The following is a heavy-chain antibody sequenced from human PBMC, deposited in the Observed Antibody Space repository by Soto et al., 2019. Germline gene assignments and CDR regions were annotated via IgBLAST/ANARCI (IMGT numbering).Heavy chain of an antibody. CDR2: ISYDGSNN. Sequence: QVQLVESGGGVVQPGRSLRLSCAASGFTFSSYGMHWVRQAPGKGLEWVAVISYDGSNNYYADSVKGRFTISRDNSKNTLYLQMNSLRAEDTAVYYCAKDTLRQTVTTLDCWGQGTLVTVSS. J-gene: IGHJ4*02. CDR1: GFTFSSYG. V-gene: IGHV3-30*18. CDR3: AKDTLRQTVTTLDC. D-gene: IGHD4-17*01.